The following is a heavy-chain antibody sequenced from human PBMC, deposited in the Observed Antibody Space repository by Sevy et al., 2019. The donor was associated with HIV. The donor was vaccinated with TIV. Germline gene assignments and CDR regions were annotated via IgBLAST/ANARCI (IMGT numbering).Heavy chain of an antibody. CDR3: ARVAYSDKRGYYFDY. Sequence: SQTLSLTCAISGDSVSSNAAAWNWVRQSPSRGLEWLGRTYYRSKWYNSYAVSVKSRITINPDTSKNQFSLYLNSVTPEDTAVYYCARVAYSDKRGYYFDYWGQGTLVTVSS. D-gene: IGHD2-15*01. V-gene: IGHV6-1*01. CDR1: GDSVSSNAAA. J-gene: IGHJ4*02. CDR2: TYYRSKWYN.